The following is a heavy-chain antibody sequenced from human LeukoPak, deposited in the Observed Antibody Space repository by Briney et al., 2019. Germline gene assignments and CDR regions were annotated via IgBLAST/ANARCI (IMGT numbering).Heavy chain of an antibody. CDR3: VKGSGSGWYGY. J-gene: IGHJ4*02. Sequence: GGSLRLSCSASGFTFSTYSMHWVRQAPGKGLEYVSAISRSGGGTYYSDSVKGRFTISRDNSKDTLYLQMSSLRTEDTAVYYCVKGSGSGWYGYWGQGTLVTVSS. D-gene: IGHD6-19*01. CDR2: ISRSGGGT. CDR1: GFTFSTYS. V-gene: IGHV3-64D*06.